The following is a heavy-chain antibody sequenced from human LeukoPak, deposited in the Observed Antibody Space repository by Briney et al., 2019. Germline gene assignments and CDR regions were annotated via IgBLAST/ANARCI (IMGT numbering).Heavy chain of an antibody. Sequence: GSLRLSCVVSGLTVGNNYMSWVRQAPGKGLEWVSVIYSDGTTRNADSVKGRFTISRDNSKNTVYLQMDSLRAEDTAVYYCARDKDAWGQGTLVTVSS. J-gene: IGHJ5*02. CDR2: IYSDGTT. CDR1: GLTVGNNY. CDR3: ARDKDA. V-gene: IGHV3-66*01.